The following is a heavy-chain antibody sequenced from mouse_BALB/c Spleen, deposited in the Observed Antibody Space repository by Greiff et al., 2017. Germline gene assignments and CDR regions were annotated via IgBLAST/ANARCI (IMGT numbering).Heavy chain of an antibody. Sequence: EVMLVESGGGLVQPGGSRKLSCAASGFTFSSFGMHWVRQAPEKGLEWVAYISSGSSTIYYADTVKGRFTISRDNPKNTLFLQMTSLRSEDTAMYYCARWGGDGDYNAMDYWGQGTSVTVSS. CDR2: ISSGSSTI. CDR3: ARWGGDGDYNAMDY. V-gene: IGHV5-17*02. D-gene: IGHD2-13*01. CDR1: GFTFSSFG. J-gene: IGHJ4*01.